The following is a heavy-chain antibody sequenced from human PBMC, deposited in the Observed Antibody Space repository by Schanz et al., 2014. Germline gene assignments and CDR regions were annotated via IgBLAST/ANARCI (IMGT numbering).Heavy chain of an antibody. Sequence: QVQLAESGGGVVQPGRSLRLSCAASGFAFNNYGMHWVRQAPGKGLEWVAIIWYDGNNKKYADSVKGRFTISRDNFKNTLFLQMNSLRAEDTAAYYCARDFPYVSGSYYKGFGYWGQGTLVTVSS. J-gene: IGHJ4*02. CDR2: IWYDGNNK. CDR3: ARDFPYVSGSYYKGFGY. D-gene: IGHD3-10*01. CDR1: GFAFNNYG. V-gene: IGHV3-33*01.